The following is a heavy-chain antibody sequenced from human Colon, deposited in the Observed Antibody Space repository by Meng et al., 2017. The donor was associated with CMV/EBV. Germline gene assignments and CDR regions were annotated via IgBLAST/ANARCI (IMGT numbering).Heavy chain of an antibody. J-gene: IGHJ4*02. V-gene: IGHV3-30*02. D-gene: IGHD3-22*01. CDR2: IRYDGDNK. Sequence: GGSLRLSCAASGFTFSSYDMHWVRQAPGKGLEWVAFIRYDGDNKYYADSVKGRFTISRDNSKNTLYLQMSSLSAEDTAVYYCVRDNARVQGNIPILVVPQGFDYWGQGTVVTVSS. CDR3: VRDNARVQGNIPILVVPQGFDY. CDR1: GFTFSSYD.